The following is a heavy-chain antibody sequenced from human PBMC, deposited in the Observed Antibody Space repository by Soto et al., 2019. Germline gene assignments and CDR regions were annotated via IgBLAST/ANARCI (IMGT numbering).Heavy chain of an antibody. J-gene: IGHJ4*02. V-gene: IGHV1-18*01. CDR2: ISAYNGNT. CDR3: ASIANGGAYGDSHIDY. Sequence: QVRLVQSGPEVKKPGASVKVSCKASGYTFTAYGVNWVRQAPGQRLEWMGWISAYNGNTKYAQNLQGRITMTTVTSTSTAYMELRSLRSDDTASYYCASIANGGAYGDSHIDYWGQGTLVTVSS. D-gene: IGHD4-17*01. CDR1: GYTFTAYG.